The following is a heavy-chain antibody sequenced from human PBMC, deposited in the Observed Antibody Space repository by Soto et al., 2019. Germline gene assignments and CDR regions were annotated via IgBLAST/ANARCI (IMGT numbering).Heavy chain of an antibody. Sequence: ASVKVSCKASGYIFNYYGISWVRQARGEGLEWLGWISAHNGDTKYAEKVQDRVTLTTDTSTRTAYMELRSLRSDDTAVYYCARGCSGGSCHYHFDYWGQGTLVTVSS. J-gene: IGHJ4*02. CDR1: GYIFNYYG. V-gene: IGHV1-18*04. D-gene: IGHD2-15*01. CDR2: ISAHNGDT. CDR3: ARGCSGGSCHYHFDY.